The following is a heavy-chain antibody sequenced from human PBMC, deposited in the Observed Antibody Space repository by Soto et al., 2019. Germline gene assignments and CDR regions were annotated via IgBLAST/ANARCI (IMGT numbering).Heavy chain of an antibody. CDR1: GFTFSSYA. CDR3: ASPHESVLRFLEWFYPDFDY. CDR2: ISGSGGST. D-gene: IGHD3-3*01. V-gene: IGHV3-23*01. J-gene: IGHJ4*02. Sequence: PGGSLRLSCAASGFTFSSYAMSWVRQAPGKGLEWVSAISGSGGSTYYADSVKGRFTISRDNSKNTLYLQMNSLRAEDTAVYYCASPHESVLRFLEWFYPDFDYWGQGTLVTVSS.